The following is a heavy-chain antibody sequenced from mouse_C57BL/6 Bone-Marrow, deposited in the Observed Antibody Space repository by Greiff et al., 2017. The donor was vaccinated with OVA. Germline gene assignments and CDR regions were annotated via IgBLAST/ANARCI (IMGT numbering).Heavy chain of an antibody. J-gene: IGHJ3*01. CDR2: INPSSGYT. D-gene: IGHD1-1*01. Sequence: QVQLQQSGAELARPGASVKMSCKASGYTFTSYTMHWVKQRPGQGLEWIGYINPSSGYTKYNQKFKGKATLTADKSSSTAYMQLSSLTSEDSAVYYCERLDYGSSEGWFAYWGQGTLVTVSA. V-gene: IGHV1-4*01. CDR3: ERLDYGSSEGWFAY. CDR1: GYTFTSYT.